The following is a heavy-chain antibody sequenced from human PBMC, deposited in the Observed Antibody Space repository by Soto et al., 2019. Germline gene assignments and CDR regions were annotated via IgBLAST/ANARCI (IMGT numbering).Heavy chain of an antibody. V-gene: IGHV1-46*01. Sequence: QVQVVQSGAEVRKPGASVKVSCKASGYTFTSHYMHWVRQAPGQGLEWMGLINPNLGATSYAQMFQARVTMTRDASTSTVYMELSSLRSDDTAVYFCARGTQGSSGWYSADYWGQGTPVTVSS. D-gene: IGHD6-19*01. CDR3: ARGTQGSSGWYSADY. CDR1: GYTFTSHY. CDR2: INPNLGAT. J-gene: IGHJ4*02.